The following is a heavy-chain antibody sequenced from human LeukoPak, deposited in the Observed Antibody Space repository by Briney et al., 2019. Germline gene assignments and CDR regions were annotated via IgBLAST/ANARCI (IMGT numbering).Heavy chain of an antibody. Sequence: ASVKVSCKVSGYTLTELSMHWVRQAPGKGLEWMGGFEPEDGETIYAQKFQGRVTMTEATSTDTAYMALSRLRSDDTAVYNCAIAGYGDYTSPRHNWFDPWGQGTLVTVSS. V-gene: IGHV1-24*01. CDR1: GYTLTELS. D-gene: IGHD4-17*01. CDR2: FEPEDGET. J-gene: IGHJ5*02. CDR3: AIAGYGDYTSPRHNWFDP.